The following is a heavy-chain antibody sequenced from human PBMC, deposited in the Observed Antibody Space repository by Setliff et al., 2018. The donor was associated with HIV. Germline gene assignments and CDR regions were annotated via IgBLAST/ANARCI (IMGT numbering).Heavy chain of an antibody. Sequence: NPSETLSLTCTVSGGSISSGSYYWNWIRQPAGKGLEWVGQISTGGATDYNSSLKSRVTISLDKSKNQFSFRLNSVTAADTAVYYCARVLDGNHYDAFNLWGQGTTVTVSS. J-gene: IGHJ3*01. CDR2: ISTGGAT. V-gene: IGHV4-61*09. D-gene: IGHD1-26*01. CDR1: GGSISSGSYY. CDR3: ARVLDGNHYDAFNL.